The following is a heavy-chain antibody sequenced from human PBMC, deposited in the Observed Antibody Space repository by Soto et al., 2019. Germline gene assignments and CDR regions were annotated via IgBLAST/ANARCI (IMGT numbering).Heavy chain of an antibody. D-gene: IGHD5-12*01. CDR1: GYTFFTYD. Sequence: ASVKVSCKASGYTFFTYDINWVRQAPGQGLEWMGWISTYSGDTKYAQKFQGRVTMTTDTSTTTAYLELRSLRSDDTAVYYCARHHGPTTSENWFDPWGQGTLVTVYS. CDR3: ARHHGPTTSENWFDP. V-gene: IGHV1-18*01. CDR2: ISTYSGDT. J-gene: IGHJ5*02.